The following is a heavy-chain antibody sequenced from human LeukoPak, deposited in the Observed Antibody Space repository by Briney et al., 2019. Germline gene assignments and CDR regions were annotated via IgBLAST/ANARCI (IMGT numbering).Heavy chain of an antibody. CDR2: ISDSGDGT. Sequence: PGGSLRLSRAASGFTFSSYGMHWVRQAPGKGLEWVSVISDSGDGTYYADSVKGRFTISRDNSRNTLWLQMNSLGAGDTAIYYCTKEILQGATTTNPDYWGQGTLVTVSS. J-gene: IGHJ4*02. CDR1: GFTFSSYG. CDR3: TKEILQGATTTNPDY. D-gene: IGHD5-12*01. V-gene: IGHV3-23*01.